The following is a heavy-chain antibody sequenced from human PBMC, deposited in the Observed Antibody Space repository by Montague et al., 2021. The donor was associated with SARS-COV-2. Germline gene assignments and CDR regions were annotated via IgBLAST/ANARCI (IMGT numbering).Heavy chain of an antibody. CDR2: ISYDGSHQ. CDR1: AFTFTSYS. D-gene: IGHD6-13*01. Sequence: SFRLSCAASAFTFTSYSLHWVRQAPGQGLEWVAIISYDGSHQYYAASVKGRFTISRDNSKNTVYLQMTSLRPEDTAVYYCARVYGSHWPPNYAMDVWGQGTTVTVSS. V-gene: IGHV3-30*04. CDR3: ARVYGSHWPPNYAMDV. J-gene: IGHJ6*02.